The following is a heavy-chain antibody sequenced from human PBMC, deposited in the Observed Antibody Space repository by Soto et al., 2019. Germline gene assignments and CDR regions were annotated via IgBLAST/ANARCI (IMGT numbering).Heavy chain of an antibody. CDR2: ICYSGST. J-gene: IGHJ4*02. CDR3: ARLDYGEYYFDY. D-gene: IGHD4-17*01. V-gene: IGHV4-31*03. CDR1: GGSISSGGYY. Sequence: SETLSLTCTVSGGSISSGGYYWSWIRQHPGKGLEWIGYICYSGSTYYNPSLKSRVTISVDTSKNQFSLKLSSVTAADTAVYYCARLDYGEYYFDYWGQGTLVTVSS.